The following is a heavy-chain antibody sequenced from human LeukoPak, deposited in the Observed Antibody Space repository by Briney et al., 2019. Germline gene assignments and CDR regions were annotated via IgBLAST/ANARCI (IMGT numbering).Heavy chain of an antibody. D-gene: IGHD6-19*01. CDR1: GGSFSGYY. CDR2: INHSGST. V-gene: IGHV4-34*01. Sequence: SEALSLTCAVYGGSFSGYYWSWIRQPPGKGLEWIGEINHSGSTNYNPSLKSRVTISVDTSKNQFSLKLSSVTAADTAVYYCARERRPRYSSGWYFGYWGQGTLVTVSS. CDR3: ARERRPRYSSGWYFGY. J-gene: IGHJ4*02.